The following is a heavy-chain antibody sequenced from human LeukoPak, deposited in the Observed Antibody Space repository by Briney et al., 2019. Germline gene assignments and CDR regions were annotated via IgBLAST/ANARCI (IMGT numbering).Heavy chain of an antibody. V-gene: IGHV3-74*01. D-gene: IGHD1-26*01. Sequence: PGGSLRLSCAASGFTFSSYWMHWVRQAPGKGLVWVSRINSDGSSTSYADSVKGRFTISRDNAKNTLYLQMNSLRAEDTAVYYCARAPKWELLLVDYWGQGTLVTVSS. J-gene: IGHJ4*02. CDR1: GFTFSSYW. CDR2: INSDGSST. CDR3: ARAPKWELLLVDY.